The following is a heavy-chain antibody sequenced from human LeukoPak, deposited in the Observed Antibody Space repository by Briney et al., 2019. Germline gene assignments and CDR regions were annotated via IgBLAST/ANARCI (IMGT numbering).Heavy chain of an antibody. Sequence: ASVKVSCKASGYTFTGYYMHWVRQAPGQGLEWMGWINPNTGDTNYAQKFQGRVTMTRDTSISTAYMELSRLGSDDTAVYYCARPITTKRLNWFDPWGQGTLVTVSS. J-gene: IGHJ5*02. D-gene: IGHD4-11*01. CDR1: GYTFTGYY. CDR3: ARPITTKRLNWFDP. V-gene: IGHV1-2*02. CDR2: INPNTGDT.